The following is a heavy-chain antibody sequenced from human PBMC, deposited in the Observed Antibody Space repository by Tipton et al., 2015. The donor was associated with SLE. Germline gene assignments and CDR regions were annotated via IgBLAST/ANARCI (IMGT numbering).Heavy chain of an antibody. Sequence: SLRLSCAASGFTFSSYGMHWVRQAPGKGLEWVAFIRYDGSNKYYADSVKGRFTISRDNSKNTLYLQMNSLRAEDTAVYYCARDAPFMIVVEGRAFDIWGQGTMVTVSS. J-gene: IGHJ3*02. CDR2: IRYDGSNK. CDR3: ARDAPFMIVVEGRAFDI. CDR1: GFTFSSYG. D-gene: IGHD3-22*01. V-gene: IGHV3-30*02.